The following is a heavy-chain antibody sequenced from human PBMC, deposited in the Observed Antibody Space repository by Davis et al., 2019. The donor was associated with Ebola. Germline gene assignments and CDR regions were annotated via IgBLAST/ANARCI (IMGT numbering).Heavy chain of an antibody. CDR2: IRSKANSYAT. CDR1: GVTFSGSA. J-gene: IGHJ6*02. D-gene: IGHD3-22*01. Sequence: PGGSLRLSCAASGVTFSGSAMHWVRQAPGNGLEWVGRIRSKANSYATAYAASVKGRFTISRDDSKNTEYLQMNSLKTEDTAVYYCTRLGDSSGYYYDYYYGMDVWGQGTTVTVSS. CDR3: TRLGDSSGYYYDYYYGMDV. V-gene: IGHV3-73*01.